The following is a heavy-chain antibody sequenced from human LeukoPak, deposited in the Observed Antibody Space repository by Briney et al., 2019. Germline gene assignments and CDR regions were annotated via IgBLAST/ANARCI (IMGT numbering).Heavy chain of an antibody. CDR1: GGSISSYY. J-gene: IGHJ4*02. CDR2: IYYSGST. CDR3: ARSSDSSGYYYDLKN. V-gene: IGHV4-59*01. D-gene: IGHD3-22*01. Sequence: SETLSLTCTVSGGSISSYYWSWIRQPPGKGLEWIGYIYYSGSTNYNPSLKSRVTISVDTSKNQFSLKLSSVTAADTAVYYCARSSDSSGYYYDLKNWGQGTLVTVSS.